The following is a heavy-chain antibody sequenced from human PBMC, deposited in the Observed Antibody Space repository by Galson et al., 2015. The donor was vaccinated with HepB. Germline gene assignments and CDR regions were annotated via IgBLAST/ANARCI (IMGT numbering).Heavy chain of an antibody. J-gene: IGHJ5*02. CDR2: IYYNGST. Sequence: DTLSLTCTVSGGSISSSSYYWGWIRQPPGEGLGWIGSIYYNGSTDYNPSLKSRVTISVDTSKNHFFLKLSSVTAADTAVFYCARHRLITTPLGRTWFDPWGQGTRVTVSS. D-gene: IGHD1/OR15-1a*01. V-gene: IGHV4-39*01. CDR3: ARHRLITTPLGRTWFDP. CDR1: GGSISSSSYY.